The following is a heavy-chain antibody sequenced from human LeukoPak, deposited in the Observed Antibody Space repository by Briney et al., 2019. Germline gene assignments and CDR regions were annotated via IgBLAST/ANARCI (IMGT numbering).Heavy chain of an antibody. CDR1: GFTFSYYQ. V-gene: IGHV3-48*03. CDR3: ARGYCSGGSCHFDS. D-gene: IGHD2-15*01. CDR2: ISGSGSTT. Sequence: GGSLRLSCAASGFTFSYYQMNWVRRAPGKGLEWISYISGSGSTTSFADSVRGRFTISRDNAKNSMFLQMNSLRAEDTAVYYCARGYCSGGSCHFDSWGQGTLVTVSS. J-gene: IGHJ4*02.